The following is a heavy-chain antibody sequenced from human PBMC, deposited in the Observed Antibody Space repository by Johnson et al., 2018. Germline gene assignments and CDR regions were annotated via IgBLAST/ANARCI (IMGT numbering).Heavy chain of an antibody. CDR1: GFNFSGYS. J-gene: IGHJ1*01. CDR3: ARDKAPYYFDWYFQF. Sequence: QVELVQAGGGLVKPGGSLRLSCAASGFNFSGYSINWVRQAPGTGLEWVTAISSDGRNTYDSDSARVRFTTSRDNAKNTLHLQMNSLRPEATAVYYCARDKAPYYFDWYFQFWCQGTLVTVSS. V-gene: IGHV3-30*03. D-gene: IGHD3-22*01. CDR2: ISSDGRNT.